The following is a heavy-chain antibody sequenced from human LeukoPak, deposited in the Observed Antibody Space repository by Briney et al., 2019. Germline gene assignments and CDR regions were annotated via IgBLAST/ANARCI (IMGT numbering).Heavy chain of an antibody. Sequence: SQTLSLTCAVSGGSISSGGYSWSWIRQPPGKGLEWIGYIYHSGSTNYNPSLKSRVTISVDTSKNQFSLKLSSVTAADTAVYYCASSIAVAAWSQGTLVTVSS. J-gene: IGHJ5*02. CDR1: GGSISSGGYS. CDR3: ASSIAVAA. V-gene: IGHV4-30-2*01. CDR2: IYHSGST. D-gene: IGHD6-19*01.